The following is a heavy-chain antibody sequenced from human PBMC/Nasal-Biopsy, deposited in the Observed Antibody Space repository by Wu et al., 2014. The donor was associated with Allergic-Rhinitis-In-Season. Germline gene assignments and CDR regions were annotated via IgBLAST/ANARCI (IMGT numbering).Heavy chain of an antibody. J-gene: IGHJ5*02. CDR3: ARGGIGNSNWFDP. CDR2: ISSSSATI. CDR1: GFTFSSYA. V-gene: IGHV3-48*02. Sequence: LRLSCAASGFTFSSYAMSWVRQAPGKGLEWLSYISSSSATIHYADSLKGRFTISRDNAKNSLYLQMTSLRDEDTAVYYCARGGIGNSNWFDPWGQGTLVTVSS. D-gene: IGHD3-16*02.